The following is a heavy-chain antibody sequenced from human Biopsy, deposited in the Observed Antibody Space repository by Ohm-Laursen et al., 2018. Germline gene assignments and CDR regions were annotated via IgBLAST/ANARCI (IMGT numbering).Heavy chain of an antibody. CDR1: EFIFSRFW. V-gene: IGHV3-74*01. Sequence: SLRLSCTASEFIFSRFWMYWVRHAPGKGLVWVSRINSDGSSTNYADAVKGRFTISRDNAKNTVFLQMNSLRAEDTAVYYCTRAEAGSGSLLYFDYWGQGTLVTVSS. CDR2: INSDGSST. J-gene: IGHJ4*02. CDR3: TRAEAGSGSLLYFDY. D-gene: IGHD3-10*01.